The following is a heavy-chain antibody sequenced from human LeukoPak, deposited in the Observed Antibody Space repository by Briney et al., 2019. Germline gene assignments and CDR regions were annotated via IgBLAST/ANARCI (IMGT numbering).Heavy chain of an antibody. V-gene: IGHV3-49*03. D-gene: IGHD3-22*01. CDR1: GFTFGDSA. CDR3: TRGPPPPYYYDTSGYYYFQH. CDR2: IRSKSYGGTI. J-gene: IGHJ1*01. Sequence: PGGSLRLSCTASGFTFGDSAMSWFRQAPGKGLEWVGFIRSKSYGGTIEYAASVKGRFTISREDSKSIAYLQMNSLKTEDTAVYYCTRGPPPPYYYDTSGYYYFQHWGQGTQVTVSS.